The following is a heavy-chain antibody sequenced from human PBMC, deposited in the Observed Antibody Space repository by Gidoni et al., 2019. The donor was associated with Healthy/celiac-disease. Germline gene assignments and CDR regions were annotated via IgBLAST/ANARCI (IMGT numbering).Heavy chain of an antibody. D-gene: IGHD2-15*01. V-gene: IGHV1-2*02. CDR1: GYTFTGYY. CDR3: ARGSYIVVPQGWFDP. J-gene: IGHJ5*02. Sequence: QVQLVQSGAEVKKPGASVKVSCKASGYTFTGYYMHCVRQAPGQGLELMGWINPNRGGTNYAQKFQGRVTMTRDTSISTAYMELSRLRSDDTAVYYCARGSYIVVPQGWFDPWGQGTLVTVSS. CDR2: INPNRGGT.